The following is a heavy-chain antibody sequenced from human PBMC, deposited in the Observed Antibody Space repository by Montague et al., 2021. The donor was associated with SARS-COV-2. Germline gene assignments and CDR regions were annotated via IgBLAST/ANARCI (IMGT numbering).Heavy chain of an antibody. CDR2: TYYTSRWHN. J-gene: IGHJ4*01. CDR1: GDSVSRNGVA. V-gene: IGHV6-1*01. CDR3: ARDGDGWEVPFDF. Sequence: CAISGDSVSRNGVAWTWIRQSPSIGLEYLGRTYYTSRWHNDQAPSVKGRLTVNPDTSKNQFPLHLNSVTPEDTAVYYCARDGDGWEVPFDFWSQGTLVTVSS. D-gene: IGHD1-26*01.